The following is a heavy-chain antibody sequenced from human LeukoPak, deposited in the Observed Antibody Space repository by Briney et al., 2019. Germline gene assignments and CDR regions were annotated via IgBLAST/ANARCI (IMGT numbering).Heavy chain of an antibody. CDR3: ARDLAVAGTTDY. Sequence: ASVKVSCKASGYTFTGYYMHWVRQAPGQGLEWMGWISAYNGNTNYAQKLQGRVTMTTDTSTSTAYMELRSLRSDDTAVYYCARDLAVAGTTDYWGQGTLVTVSS. V-gene: IGHV1-18*04. CDR1: GYTFTGYY. CDR2: ISAYNGNT. J-gene: IGHJ4*02. D-gene: IGHD6-19*01.